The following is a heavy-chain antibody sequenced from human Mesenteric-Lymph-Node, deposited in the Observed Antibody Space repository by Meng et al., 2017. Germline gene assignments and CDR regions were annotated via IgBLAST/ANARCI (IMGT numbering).Heavy chain of an antibody. D-gene: IGHD1/OR15-1a*01. V-gene: IGHV3-48*03. CDR1: GFTFSSYE. Sequence: GGSLRLSCAASGFTFSSYEMNWVRQAPGKGLEWVSYISSSGSTIYYADSVKGRFTISRDNAKNSLYLQMNSLRAEDTAVYYCARDIGYNWNIYYYYYGMDVWGQGTTVTVSS. CDR2: ISSSGSTI. CDR3: ARDIGYNWNIYYYYYGMDV. J-gene: IGHJ6*02.